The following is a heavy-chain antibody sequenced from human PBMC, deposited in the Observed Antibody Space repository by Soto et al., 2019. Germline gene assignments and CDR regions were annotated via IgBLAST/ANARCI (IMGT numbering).Heavy chain of an antibody. Sequence: LQEAGPGLVKPSQTLSLTCFVSGYSITAGGYYWSWIRHLPGKGLEWIGSFYCSGSIIYNPSLRSRVSISGDTSSNHFSMSLTSVTGADTGRYYCARMYSSGSGWFHPWGQGTLVTVSS. D-gene: IGHD6-19*01. CDR1: GYSITAGGYY. J-gene: IGHJ5*02. V-gene: IGHV4-31*03. CDR3: ARMYSSGSGWFHP. CDR2: FYCSGSI.